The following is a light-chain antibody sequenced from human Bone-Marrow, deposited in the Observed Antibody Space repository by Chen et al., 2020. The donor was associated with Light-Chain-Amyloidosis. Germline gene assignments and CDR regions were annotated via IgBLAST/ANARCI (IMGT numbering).Light chain of an antibody. CDR2: DVT. J-gene: IGLJ3*02. V-gene: IGLV2-14*03. CDR3: SSYTSSVSWV. CDR1: SNDVGGYDY. Sequence: QSALTQPASVSGSPGQSLPISCTGTSNDVGGYDYVSWYQRHPDKAPRLMIYDVTNRPSGVSHRFSGSKSGNTASLTISGLQAEDEGDYYCSSYTSSVSWVFGGGTRVTVL.